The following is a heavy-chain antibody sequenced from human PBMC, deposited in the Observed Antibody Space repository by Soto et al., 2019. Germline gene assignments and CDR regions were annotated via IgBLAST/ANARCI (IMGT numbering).Heavy chain of an antibody. D-gene: IGHD2-8*01. Sequence: GVLRLSCAASGFSFSAYYMSWIRQAPGKGLEWVSYISFNGDVTRYSDSVEGRFTVSRDNAKKSLYLQMNSLRVEDTAVYYCARENGHPGHNYAMDVWGQGTPVTVSS. V-gene: IGHV3-11*01. CDR2: ISFNGDVT. CDR1: GFSFSAYY. CDR3: ARENGHPGHNYAMDV. J-gene: IGHJ6*02.